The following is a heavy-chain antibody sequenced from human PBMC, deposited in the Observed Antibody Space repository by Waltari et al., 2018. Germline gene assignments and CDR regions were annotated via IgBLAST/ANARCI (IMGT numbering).Heavy chain of an antibody. CDR2: VHGSGKT. CDR3: ARDRGRGLFLDS. Sequence: QLQLQESGPGLVKPSGTLSLTCAVSGDSISSPNWWSWVRQPPGKGLEWMGQVHGSGKTNYSPSFASRVTISLDTYNKQFSLKVTSATAADTAVYYCARDRGRGLFLDSWGPGTLVTVS. D-gene: IGHD2-15*01. J-gene: IGHJ4*02. V-gene: IGHV4-4*02. CDR1: GDSISSPNW.